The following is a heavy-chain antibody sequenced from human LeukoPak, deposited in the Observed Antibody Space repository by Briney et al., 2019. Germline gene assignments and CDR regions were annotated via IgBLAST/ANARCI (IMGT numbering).Heavy chain of an antibody. CDR2: IIPIFGTA. CDR1: GGTFSSYA. D-gene: IGHD1-7*01. CDR3: SRYNWNYNKGPAGYYFDY. J-gene: IGHJ4*02. V-gene: IGHV1-69*13. Sequence: SVKVSCKASGGTFSSYAISWVRQAPGQGLEWMGGIIPIFGTANYAQKFQGRVTITADESTSTAYMEPSSLRSEDTAVYYCSRYNWNYNKGPAGYYFDYWGQGTLVTVPS.